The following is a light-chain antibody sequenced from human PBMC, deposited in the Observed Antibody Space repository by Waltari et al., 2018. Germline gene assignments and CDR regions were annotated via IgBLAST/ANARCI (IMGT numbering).Light chain of an antibody. CDR3: LQGYYYHT. V-gene: IGKV1-39*01. CDR1: QDISNY. CDR2: VAS. Sequence: DIQMTQSPSSLSASVGDRVTITCRASQDISNYLSWYQQKPGKAPKLLIYVASSLQSGVPSWFSGSGSGTDFTLTISSLQPEDFATYYCLQGYYYHTFGQGTKLEVK. J-gene: IGKJ2*01.